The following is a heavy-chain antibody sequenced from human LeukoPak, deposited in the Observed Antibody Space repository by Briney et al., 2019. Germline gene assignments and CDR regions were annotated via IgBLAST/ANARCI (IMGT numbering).Heavy chain of an antibody. CDR2: IRYDESNK. Sequence: GGSLRLSCAASGFTFSTYGMNWVRQAPGKGREWGAFIRYDESNKSYADSVKGRFPISRDNSKNTLYLQMNSLRAEDTALYYCAKDMSMIVVFDAFDIWGQGTMVTVSS. CDR3: AKDMSMIVVFDAFDI. J-gene: IGHJ3*02. CDR1: GFTFSTYG. D-gene: IGHD3-22*01. V-gene: IGHV3-30*02.